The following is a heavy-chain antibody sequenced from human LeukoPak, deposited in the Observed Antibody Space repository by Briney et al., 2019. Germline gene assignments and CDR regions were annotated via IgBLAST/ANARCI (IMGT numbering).Heavy chain of an antibody. J-gene: IGHJ6*04. Sequence: GGSLRLSCAASGFTFSGSEMNWVRQAPGKGLEWVSYISTNGRTIYYADSVKGRFTMSRDNAKNSLYLQMNTLRVEDTAVYYCAELGITMIGGVWGKGTTVTISS. CDR3: AELGITMIGGV. CDR2: ISTNGRTI. CDR1: GFTFSGSE. V-gene: IGHV3-48*03. D-gene: IGHD3-10*02.